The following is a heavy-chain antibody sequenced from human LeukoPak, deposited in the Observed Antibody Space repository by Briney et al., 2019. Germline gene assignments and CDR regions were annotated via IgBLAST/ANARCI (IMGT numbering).Heavy chain of an antibody. CDR1: GFTFSGSA. V-gene: IGHV3-73*01. J-gene: IGHJ6*03. CDR2: IRSKANSYAT. Sequence: GGSLKLSCAASGFTFSGSARHWVRQASGKGLEWVGRIRSKANSYATAYAASVKGRFTISRDDSKNTAYLQMNSLKTEDTAVYYCTRHDPEWSYYYYMDVWGKGTTVTVSS. D-gene: IGHD3-3*01. CDR3: TRHDPEWSYYYYMDV.